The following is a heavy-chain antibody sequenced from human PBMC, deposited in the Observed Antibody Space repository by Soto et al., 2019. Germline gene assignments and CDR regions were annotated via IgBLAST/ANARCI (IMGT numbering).Heavy chain of an antibody. J-gene: IGHJ4*02. CDR1: GLTVGSNY. Sequence: PVGSLRLSCAASGLTVGSNYMSWVRQDPGKGLEWASIIYSGGSTYHADPVKGRFTISRDNSKNTMYLQMNSLRAEDTAVYYCAHRGDYYNRSGYYPFDYWGQGTWVTVSS. CDR2: IYSGGST. CDR3: AHRGDYYNRSGYYPFDY. V-gene: IGHV3-53*01. D-gene: IGHD3-22*01.